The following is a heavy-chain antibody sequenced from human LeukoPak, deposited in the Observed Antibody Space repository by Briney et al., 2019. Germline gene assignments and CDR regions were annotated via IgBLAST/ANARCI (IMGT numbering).Heavy chain of an antibody. J-gene: IGHJ4*02. CDR2: IYYSGST. V-gene: IGHV4-30-4*08. CDR1: GGSISSGDYY. Sequence: SETLSLTCTVSGGSISSGDYYWSWIRQPPGKGLEWIGYIYYSGSTYYNPSLKSRVTISVDTSKNQFSLKLSSVTAADTAVYYCARITKTGYSSSWCFDYWGQGTLVTVSS. D-gene: IGHD6-13*01. CDR3: ARITKTGYSSSWCFDY.